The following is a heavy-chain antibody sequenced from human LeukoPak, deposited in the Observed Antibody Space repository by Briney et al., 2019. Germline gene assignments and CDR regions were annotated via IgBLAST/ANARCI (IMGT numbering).Heavy chain of an antibody. V-gene: IGHV6-1*01. D-gene: IGHD2-15*01. CDR2: TYYRSKWYN. Sequence: SQTLSLTCAISGDSVSSNSAAWNWIRQSPSRGLEWLGRTYYRSKWYNDYAVSVKSRITINPDTSKNQFSLQLNSVTPEDTAVYYCARENEGVVVVAATSYYYYYMDVWGKGTTVTVSS. CDR1: GDSVSSNSAA. J-gene: IGHJ6*03. CDR3: ARENEGVVVVAATSYYYYYMDV.